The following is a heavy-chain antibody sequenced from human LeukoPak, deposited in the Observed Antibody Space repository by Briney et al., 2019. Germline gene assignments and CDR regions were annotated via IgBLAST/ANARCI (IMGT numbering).Heavy chain of an antibody. CDR2: IYYSGST. CDR3: ARGHFFIFPYYYGSGSYRVCWFDP. V-gene: IGHV4-39*07. J-gene: IGHJ5*02. Sequence: PSETLSLTCTVSGGSISSSSYYWGWIRQPPGKGLEWIGSIYYSGSTYYNPSLKSRVTISVDTSKNQFSLKLSSVTAADTAVYYCARGHFFIFPYYYGSGSYRVCWFDPWGQGTLVTVSS. D-gene: IGHD3-10*01. CDR1: GGSISSSSYY.